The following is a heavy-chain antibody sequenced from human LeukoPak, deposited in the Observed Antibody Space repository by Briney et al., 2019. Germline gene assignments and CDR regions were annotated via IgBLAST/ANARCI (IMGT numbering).Heavy chain of an antibody. Sequence: SETLSLTCTVSGGSLSNFYWSWIRQPPGKGLEWIGYIYYSGSTNYNPSLRSRVTISIDTSKKQFSLKLTSVTAADPAVYYCARGAPASIYYFDYWGQGTLVTVSS. CDR2: IYYSGST. CDR1: GGSLSNFY. D-gene: IGHD2-2*02. V-gene: IGHV4-59*08. CDR3: ARGAPASIYYFDY. J-gene: IGHJ4*02.